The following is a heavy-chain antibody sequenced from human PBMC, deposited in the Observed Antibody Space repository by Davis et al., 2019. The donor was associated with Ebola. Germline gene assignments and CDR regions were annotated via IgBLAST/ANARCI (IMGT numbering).Heavy chain of an antibody. CDR2: INHSGST. CDR3: ARARYSSSWYTPINWFDP. J-gene: IGHJ5*02. V-gene: IGHV4-34*01. Sequence: MPSETLSLTCAVYGGSFSGYYWSWIRQPPGKGLEWIGEINHSGSTNYNPSLKSRVTISVDTSKNQFSLKLSSVTAADTAVYYCARARYSSSWYTPINWFDPWGQGTLVTVSS. D-gene: IGHD6-13*01. CDR1: GGSFSGYY.